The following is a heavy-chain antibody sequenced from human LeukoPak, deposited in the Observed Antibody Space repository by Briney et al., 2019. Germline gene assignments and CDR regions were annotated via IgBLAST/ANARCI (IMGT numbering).Heavy chain of an antibody. J-gene: IGHJ6*03. CDR2: IYYSGST. V-gene: IGHV4-31*03. CDR1: GGSISSGGYY. CDR3: ARDTQEMATTYYYYYYMDV. D-gene: IGHD5-24*01. Sequence: PSETLSLTCTVSGGSISSGGYYWSWLRQHPGKGLEWIGYIYYSGSTYYNPSLKSRVTISVDTSKNQFSLKLSSVTAADTAVYYCARDTQEMATTYYYYYYMDVWGKGTAVTVSS.